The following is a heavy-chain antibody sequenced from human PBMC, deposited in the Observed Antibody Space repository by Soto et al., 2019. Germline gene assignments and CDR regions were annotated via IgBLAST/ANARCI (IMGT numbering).Heavy chain of an antibody. V-gene: IGHV1-58*01. CDR2: IAVGSGYT. J-gene: IGHJ4*02. Sequence: SVKFSCTSSGFTFTSSAFQWVRQARGQRLEWIGWIAVGSGYTNYAQRFQDRVTLTRDMSTATTYMELSRLTSEDTAIYYCAEDATEFRNMAPSDYSGKGTLVTGS. CDR1: GFTFTSSA. CDR3: AEDATEFRNMAPSDY. D-gene: IGHD2-21*01.